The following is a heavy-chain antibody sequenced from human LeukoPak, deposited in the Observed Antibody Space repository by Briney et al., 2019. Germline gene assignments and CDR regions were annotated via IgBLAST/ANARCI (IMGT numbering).Heavy chain of an antibody. J-gene: IGHJ4*02. D-gene: IGHD3-9*01. V-gene: IGHV4-34*01. Sequence: SETLSLTCAVCGGSFSGYYWRWIRQPPGKGGAGVGGINHSGSTNYYPSLQKRVTISVDTSKNQFSLKLSSVTTADTAVYYCARGVLRYFDWLNYFDYWGQGTLVTASS. CDR3: ARGVLRYFDWLNYFDY. CDR1: GGSFSGYY. CDR2: INHSGST.